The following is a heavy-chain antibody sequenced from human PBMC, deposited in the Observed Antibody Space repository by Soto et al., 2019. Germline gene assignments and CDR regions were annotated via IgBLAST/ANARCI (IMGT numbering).Heavy chain of an antibody. V-gene: IGHV3-30*18. J-gene: IGHJ3*02. D-gene: IGHD2-15*01. CDR3: AKGSGLGYCTGGSCYGDAFDI. Sequence: QVQLVESGGGVVQPGRSLRLSCAASGFTFSHYGMNWVRQAPGKGLEWVALISYDGSHKHYEDSVKGRFTISRDNSDNALYLQMSSLTTEDTAVYYCAKGSGLGYCTGGSCYGDAFDIWGQGTMVTVSS. CDR1: GFTFSHYG. CDR2: ISYDGSHK.